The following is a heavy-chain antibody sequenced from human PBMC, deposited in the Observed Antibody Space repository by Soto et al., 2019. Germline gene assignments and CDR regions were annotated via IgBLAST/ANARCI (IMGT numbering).Heavy chain of an antibody. CDR1: GFTFSNAW. CDR2: IKSKTDGGTT. V-gene: IGHV3-15*01. D-gene: IGHD3-10*01. CDR3: TAPYYYGSGSYKDY. J-gene: IGHJ4*02. Sequence: LRLSCAASGFTFSNAWMSWVRQAPGKGLEWVGRIKSKTDGGTTDYAAPVKGRFTISRDDSKNTLYLQMNSLKTEDTAVYYCTAPYYYGSGSYKDYWGQGTLVTVSS.